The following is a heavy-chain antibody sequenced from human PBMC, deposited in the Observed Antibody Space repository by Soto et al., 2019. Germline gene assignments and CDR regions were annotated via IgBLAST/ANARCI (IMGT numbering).Heavy chain of an antibody. Sequence: PGGSPTIYCKGSGYSFTYYWIGWVRQMPGKGLEWMVIINPADSNTRYSPSFQGQVTVSVDKSSSAAYLQRGSLKASDTAMYYCVRPDSTGYYYHWGQGTPVTVSS. J-gene: IGHJ5*02. CDR3: VRPDSTGYYYH. CDR2: INPADSNT. CDR1: GYSFTYYW. V-gene: IGHV5-51*01. D-gene: IGHD3-9*01.